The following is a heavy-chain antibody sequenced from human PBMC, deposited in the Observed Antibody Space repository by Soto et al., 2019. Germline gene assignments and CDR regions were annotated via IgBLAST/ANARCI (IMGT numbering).Heavy chain of an antibody. CDR3: AKLARGARGCNSSPGCYFDY. D-gene: IGHD2-15*01. V-gene: IGHV3-23*01. CDR1: GFIFSTYT. J-gene: IGHJ4*02. Sequence: EVQLLDSGGGLVQPGGSLRLSCAASGFIFSTYTMTWVRQAPGKGLEWVSGISGSGGTTYYADSVKGRFAISRDNSKNTLSLQLNSLRAEATAVYFCAKLARGARGCNSSPGCYFDYWGQGALVTVSS. CDR2: ISGSGGTT.